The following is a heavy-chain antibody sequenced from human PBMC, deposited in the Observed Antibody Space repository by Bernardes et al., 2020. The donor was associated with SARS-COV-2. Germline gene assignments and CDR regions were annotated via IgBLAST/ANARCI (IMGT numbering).Heavy chain of an antibody. CDR3: ATVVGYSYGGGWFDP. J-gene: IGHJ5*02. CDR2: ISADNGNT. V-gene: IGHV1-18*01. D-gene: IGHD5-18*01. CDR1: GYTFSSYG. Sequence: ASVKDSCKASGYTFSSYGISWVRQAPGQGLEWMGWISADNGNTDYAQKVQDRVTMTTDTSTSTAYMELRSLRSDDTAVYYCATVVGYSYGGGWFDPWGQGTLVTVSS.